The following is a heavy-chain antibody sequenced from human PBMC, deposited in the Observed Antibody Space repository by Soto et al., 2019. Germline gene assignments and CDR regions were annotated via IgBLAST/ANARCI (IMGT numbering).Heavy chain of an antibody. CDR3: AKEGTSGLYYFDY. CDR2: ISGSGSSP. J-gene: IGHJ4*02. V-gene: IGHV3-23*01. D-gene: IGHD6-19*01. CDR1: GFTFSNYD. Sequence: ESGGGLVQPGGSLRLSCAASGFTFSNYDMNWVRQAPGKGLEWVSTISGSGSSPYYADSVKGRFTISRDNSKNTLYLQMDSLRAGDSAIYYCAKEGTSGLYYFDYWGQGTLVTVSS.